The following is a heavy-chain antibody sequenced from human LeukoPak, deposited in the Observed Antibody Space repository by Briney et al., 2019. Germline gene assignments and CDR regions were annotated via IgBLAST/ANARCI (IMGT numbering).Heavy chain of an antibody. V-gene: IGHV5-78*01. CDR1: GYSFTSYW. CDR2: IYPGNSDT. D-gene: IGHD7-27*01. Sequence: GESLKISCKTSGYSFTSYWIHWVRQTPGKEPEWMGRIYPGNSDTRYSPSFQGHVTISADSSSSTAYLQWSSLKASDTAMYYCAKTGEGLFRYGMDVWGQGTTVTVSS. CDR3: AKTGEGLFRYGMDV. J-gene: IGHJ6*02.